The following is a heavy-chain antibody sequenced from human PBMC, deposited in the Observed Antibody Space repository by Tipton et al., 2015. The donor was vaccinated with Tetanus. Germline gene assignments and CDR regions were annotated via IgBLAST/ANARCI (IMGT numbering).Heavy chain of an antibody. CDR3: ARDQARGGRGWNYFDY. D-gene: IGHD3-10*01. Sequence: GLVKPSQTLSLTCTVSGGSISSGGYYWTWTRQHPGKGLEWMGDIYFSGSTYYNPSLKSRVTISVDTSKNQFSVNLNSVTAADTAVYYCARDQARGGRGWNYFDYWGQGALVTVSS. J-gene: IGHJ4*02. CDR1: GGSISSGGYY. V-gene: IGHV4-31*03. CDR2: IYFSGST.